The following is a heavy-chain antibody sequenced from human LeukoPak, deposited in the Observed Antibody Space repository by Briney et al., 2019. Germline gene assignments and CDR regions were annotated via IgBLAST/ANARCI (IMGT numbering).Heavy chain of an antibody. Sequence: GGSLRLSCAASGFTFSSYAMSWVRQAPGKGLEWVSAISGSGGSTYYADSVKGRFTISRDNSKSTLYLQMNSLRADDTAVYYCARARTNDFWSGYFPVYWGQGTLVTVSS. CDR1: GFTFSSYA. D-gene: IGHD3-3*01. V-gene: IGHV3-23*01. J-gene: IGHJ4*02. CDR2: ISGSGGST. CDR3: ARARTNDFWSGYFPVY.